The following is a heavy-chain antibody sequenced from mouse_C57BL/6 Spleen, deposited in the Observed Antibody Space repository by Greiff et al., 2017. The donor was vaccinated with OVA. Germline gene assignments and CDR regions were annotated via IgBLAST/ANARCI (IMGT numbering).Heavy chain of an antibody. CDR3: VREGLLLDY. J-gene: IGHJ2*01. D-gene: IGHD1-1*01. CDR2: IRSKSNNYAT. CDR1: GFSFNTYA. V-gene: IGHV10-1*01. Sequence: EVQLVESGGGLVQPKGSLKLSCAASGFSFNTYAMNWVRQAPGKGLEWVARIRSKSNNYATYYADSVKDRFTISRDDSESMLYLQMNTLKTEDTAMYYCVREGLLLDYWGQGTTLTVSS.